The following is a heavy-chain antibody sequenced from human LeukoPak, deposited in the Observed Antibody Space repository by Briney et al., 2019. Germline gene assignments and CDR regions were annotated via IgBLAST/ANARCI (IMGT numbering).Heavy chain of an antibody. V-gene: IGHV4-61*05. D-gene: IGHD3-9*01. CDR3: ARNSEYFDWSLPHTAAADSAADRVGWFDP. J-gene: IGHJ5*02. CDR2: IYYSGST. CDR1: GGSISSSSYY. Sequence: PSETLSLTCTVSGGSISSSSYYWGWIRQPPGKGLEWIGYIYYSGSTNYNPSLKSRVTISVDTSKNQFSLKLSSVTAADTAVYYCARNSEYFDWSLPHTAAADSAADRVGWFDPWGQGTLVTVSS.